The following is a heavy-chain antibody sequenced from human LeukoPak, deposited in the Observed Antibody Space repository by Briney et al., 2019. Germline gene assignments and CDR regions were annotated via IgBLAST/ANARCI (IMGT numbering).Heavy chain of an antibody. CDR1: GFTFESYT. J-gene: IGHJ4*02. V-gene: IGHV3-30-3*01. D-gene: IGHD3-22*01. Sequence: GGSLRLSCAASGFTFESYTIHWVRQAPGKGLEWVALVSYGGSNKYYIDSVKGRFTISRDNSKNTLYLQMNSLRPEDTAVYYCASEREYESSGYCYAYWGQGTLVTVSS. CDR3: ASEREYESSGYCYAY. CDR2: VSYGGSNK.